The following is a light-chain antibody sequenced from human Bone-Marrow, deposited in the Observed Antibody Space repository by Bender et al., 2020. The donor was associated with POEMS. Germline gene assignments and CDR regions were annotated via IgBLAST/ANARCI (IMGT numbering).Light chain of an antibody. J-gene: IGLJ3*02. CDR2: NNS. CDR3: ATWDDSLKGWV. Sequence: QSVLTQPPSASGTPGQRVTISCSGSSSKFGSYPVNWYQQLPGAAPKLVIFNNSQRPSGVPDRFSGSNSGTSASLAISGLLSDDEADFYCATWDDSLKGWVFGGGTKLTFL. V-gene: IGLV1-44*01. CDR1: SSKFGSYP.